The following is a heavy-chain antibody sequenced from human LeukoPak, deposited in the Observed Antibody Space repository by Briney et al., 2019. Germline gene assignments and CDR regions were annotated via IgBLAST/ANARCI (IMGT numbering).Heavy chain of an antibody. V-gene: IGHV4-4*02. CDR2: THHSGRT. CDR1: GGSISNDNW. Sequence: SGTLSLTCAVSGGSISNDNWWSWVRQSPGKGLEWIGETHHSGRTTYNPSLKSRVTISVDTSKNQFSLKLSSVTAADTAVYYCARRDSSGWSCFDYWGQGTLVTVSS. D-gene: IGHD6-19*01. J-gene: IGHJ4*02. CDR3: ARRDSSGWSCFDY.